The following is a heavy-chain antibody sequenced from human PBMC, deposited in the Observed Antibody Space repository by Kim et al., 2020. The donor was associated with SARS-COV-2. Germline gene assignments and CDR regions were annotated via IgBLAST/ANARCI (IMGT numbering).Heavy chain of an antibody. CDR1: GFTFDDYA. CDR3: AKDGGHSSSWQKGARFFDY. V-gene: IGHV3-43D*03. CDR2: ISWDGGST. D-gene: IGHD6-13*01. Sequence: GGSLRLSCAASGFTFDDYAMHWVRQAPGKGLEWVSLISWDGGSTYYADSVKGRFTISRDNSKNSLYLQMNSLRAEDTALYYCAKDGGHSSSWQKGARFFDYWGQGTLVTVSS. J-gene: IGHJ4*02.